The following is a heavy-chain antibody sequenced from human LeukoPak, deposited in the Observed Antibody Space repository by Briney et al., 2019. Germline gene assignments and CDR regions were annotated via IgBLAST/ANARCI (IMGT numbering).Heavy chain of an antibody. D-gene: IGHD6-6*01. J-gene: IGHJ4*02. Sequence: GGSLRLSCAASGFTVSSNYMSWVRQAPGKGLEWVSVIYSGGSTYYADSVKDRFTISRDNSKNTLYLQMNSLRADDTAVYYCARTDLVQVDYWGQGTLVTVSS. CDR3: ARTDLVQVDY. CDR1: GFTVSSNY. V-gene: IGHV3-53*05. CDR2: IYSGGST.